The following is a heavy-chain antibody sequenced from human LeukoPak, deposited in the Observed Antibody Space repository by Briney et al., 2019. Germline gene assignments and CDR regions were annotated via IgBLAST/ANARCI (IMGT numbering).Heavy chain of an antibody. CDR2: ISSSGSTI. J-gene: IGHJ4*02. V-gene: IGHV3-11*01. Sequence: GSLRLSCAASGFTCSDDYMSWIRQAPGNGLEWVSYISSSGSTIYYADSVKGRFTISRDNAENSLYLQMNSLRAEDTAVYYCARDRFLGQLVDYWGQGTLVTVSS. CDR3: ARDRFLGQLVDY. CDR1: GFTCSDDY. D-gene: IGHD6-6*01.